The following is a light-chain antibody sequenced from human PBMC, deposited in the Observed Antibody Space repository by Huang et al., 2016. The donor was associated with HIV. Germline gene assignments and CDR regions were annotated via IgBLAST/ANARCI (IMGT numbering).Light chain of an antibody. V-gene: IGKV3-11*01. CDR2: DAS. Sequence: EIVLTQSPATLSLSPGERATLSCRASPSISSYLAWYQQKPGQAPRLLIYDASNRATGVPARFSGMGSGTDFTLTISSLEPEDFAVYYCQQRSNWPPEGTFGQGTKVEIK. CDR3: QQRSNWPPEGT. CDR1: PSISSY. J-gene: IGKJ1*01.